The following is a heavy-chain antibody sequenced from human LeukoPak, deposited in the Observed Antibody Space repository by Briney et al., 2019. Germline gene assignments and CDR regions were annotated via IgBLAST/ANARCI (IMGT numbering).Heavy chain of an antibody. V-gene: IGHV4-34*01. D-gene: IGHD5-18*01. CDR1: GGSFSGYY. J-gene: IGHJ1*01. Sequence: SETLSLTCAVYGGSFSGYYWSWIRQPPGKGLEWIGEINHSGSTNYNPSLKSRVTISVDTSKNQFSLKLSSVTAADTAVYYCARGGGYSYGYVGYFQQWGQGTLVTVSS. CDR3: ARGGGYSYGYVGYFQQ. CDR2: INHSGST.